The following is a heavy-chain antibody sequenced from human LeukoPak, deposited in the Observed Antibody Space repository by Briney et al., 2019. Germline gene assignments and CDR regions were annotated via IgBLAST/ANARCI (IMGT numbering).Heavy chain of an antibody. Sequence: GGSLRLSCAASGFTFSSYGMRWVRQAPGKGLEWVAFIRYDGSNKYYADSVKGRFTISRDNSKNTLYLQMNSLRAEDTAVYYCAKGWSSSWYFDYWGQGTLVTVSS. D-gene: IGHD6-13*01. CDR2: IRYDGSNK. CDR3: AKGWSSSWYFDY. V-gene: IGHV3-30*02. J-gene: IGHJ4*02. CDR1: GFTFSSYG.